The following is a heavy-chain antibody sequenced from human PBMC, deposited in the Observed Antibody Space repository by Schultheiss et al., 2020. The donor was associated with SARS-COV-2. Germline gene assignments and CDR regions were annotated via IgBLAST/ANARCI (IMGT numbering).Heavy chain of an antibody. D-gene: IGHD4-17*01. Sequence: GGSLRLSCTTSGFTFGDYGLNWFRQAPGKGLEWVSSISSSSSYIYYADSVKGRFTISRDNAKNSLYLQMNSLRAEDTAVYFCAANLYGDSQAGGRWGQGTLVTVSS. CDR1: GFTFGDYG. V-gene: IGHV3-21*01. CDR3: AANLYGDSQAGGR. CDR2: ISSSSSYI. J-gene: IGHJ4*02.